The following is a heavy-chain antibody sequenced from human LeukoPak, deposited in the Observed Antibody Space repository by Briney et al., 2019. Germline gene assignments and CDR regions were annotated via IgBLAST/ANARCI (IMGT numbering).Heavy chain of an antibody. CDR1: GFTFSSYW. D-gene: IGHD3-10*01. CDR2: IKQDGSEK. Sequence: SGGSLRLSCAAPGFTFSSYWMSWVRQAPGKGLAWLANIKQDGSEKYYVDSVKGRFTISRDNAKNSLYLQMNSLRAEDTAVYYCSTGKLAYWGQGTLVTVSS. V-gene: IGHV3-7*03. CDR3: STGKLAY. J-gene: IGHJ4*02.